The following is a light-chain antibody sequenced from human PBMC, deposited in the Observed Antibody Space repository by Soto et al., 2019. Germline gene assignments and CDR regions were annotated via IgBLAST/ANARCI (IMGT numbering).Light chain of an antibody. Sequence: DIQMTQSPSSLSASVGDRVTITCRASQSISSYLNWYQQKPGKAPKLLIYAASSLQSGVPSRFSGSGSGTDFALTISSLQPEDFATYYCQQLESYQSTFGGGTKVAIK. J-gene: IGKJ4*01. CDR3: QQLESYQST. CDR2: AAS. V-gene: IGKV1-39*01. CDR1: QSISSY.